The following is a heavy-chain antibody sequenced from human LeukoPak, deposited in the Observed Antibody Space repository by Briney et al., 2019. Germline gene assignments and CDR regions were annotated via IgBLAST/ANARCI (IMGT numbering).Heavy chain of an antibody. V-gene: IGHV3-53*01. CDR3: AKDTRYYYDSSGYYYANPSLYYFDY. CDR2: IYSGGST. Sequence: GGSLRLSCAASGFTVSSNYMSWVRQAPGKGLEWVSVIYSGGSTYYADSVKGGFTISRDNSKNTLYLQMNSLRAEDTAVYYCAKDTRYYYDSSGYYYANPSLYYFDYWGQGTLVTVSS. CDR1: GFTVSSNY. J-gene: IGHJ4*02. D-gene: IGHD3-22*01.